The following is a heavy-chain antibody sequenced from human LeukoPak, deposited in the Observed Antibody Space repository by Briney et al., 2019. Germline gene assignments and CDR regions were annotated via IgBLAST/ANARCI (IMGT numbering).Heavy chain of an antibody. CDR2: INHSGST. CDR3: ARERTAADFDY. Sequence: SETLSLTCAVYGGSFSGYYWSWIRQPPGKGLEWIGEINHSGSTNYNPSLKSRVTISVDTSKNQFSLKLSSVTAADTAVCYCARERTAADFDYWGQGTLVTVSS. V-gene: IGHV4-34*01. J-gene: IGHJ4*02. D-gene: IGHD6-13*01. CDR1: GGSFSGYY.